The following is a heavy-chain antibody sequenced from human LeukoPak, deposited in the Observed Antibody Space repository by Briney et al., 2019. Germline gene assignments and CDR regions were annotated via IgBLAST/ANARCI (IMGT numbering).Heavy chain of an antibody. V-gene: IGHV3-21*01. CDR1: GFTFSSYW. CDR2: ISSRSGYI. D-gene: IGHD3-10*01. J-gene: IGHJ4*02. Sequence: GGSLRLSCAASGFTFSSYWMSWVRQAPGKGLEWVSSISSRSGYIYYADSVKGRFTISRDNAKNSLYLQMNSLRAEDTAVYYCARDFGRYYFDYWGQGTLVTVSS. CDR3: ARDFGRYYFDY.